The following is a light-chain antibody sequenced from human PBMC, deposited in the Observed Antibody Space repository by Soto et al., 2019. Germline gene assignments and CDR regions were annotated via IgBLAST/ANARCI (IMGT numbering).Light chain of an antibody. CDR2: GAS. V-gene: IGKV3-20*01. CDR3: SQYGSSPWT. CDR1: QTIRSNY. J-gene: IGKJ1*01. Sequence: ETVLTQSPGTLSLSPGERATLSCRASQTIRSNYLAWYRQTPGQAPRLLIYGASNRATGIADRFSGSGSGTDFTLIISRLEPEDFALYYCSQYGSSPWTFGQGTKVEIK.